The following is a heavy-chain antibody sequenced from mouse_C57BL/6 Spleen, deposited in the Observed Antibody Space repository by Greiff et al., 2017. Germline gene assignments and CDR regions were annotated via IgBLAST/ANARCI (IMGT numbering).Heavy chain of an antibody. V-gene: IGHV1-74*01. CDR2: IHPSDSDT. CDR3: AISLSQGGFDY. J-gene: IGHJ2*01. D-gene: IGHD1-1*01. CDR1: GYTFTSYW. Sequence: QVQLQQPGAELVKPGASVKVSCKASGYTFTSYWMHWVKQRPGQGLEWIGRIHPSDSDTNYNQKFKGKATLTVDKSSSTAYMQLSSLTSEDSAVYYWAISLSQGGFDYWGQGTTLPVSS.